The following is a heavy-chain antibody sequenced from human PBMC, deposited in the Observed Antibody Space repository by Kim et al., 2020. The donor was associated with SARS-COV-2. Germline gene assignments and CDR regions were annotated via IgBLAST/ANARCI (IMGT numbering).Heavy chain of an antibody. D-gene: IGHD5-18*01. CDR3: ARVSVYGGYSYGPRYYYYGMDV. J-gene: IGHJ6*02. Sequence: SETLSLTCAVYGGSFSGYYWSWIRQPPGKGLEWIGEINHSGSTNYNPSLKSRVTISVDTSKNQFSLKLSSLTAADTAVYYCARVSVYGGYSYGPRYYYYGMDVWGQGTTVTVSS. CDR1: GGSFSGYY. CDR2: INHSGST. V-gene: IGHV4-34*01.